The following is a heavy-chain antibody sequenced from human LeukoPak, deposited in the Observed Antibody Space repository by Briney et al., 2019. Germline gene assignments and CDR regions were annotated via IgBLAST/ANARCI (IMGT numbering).Heavy chain of an antibody. CDR2: IKQDGTEK. CDR3: ARDNAN. CDR1: GFTFSGYW. V-gene: IGHV3-7*04. J-gene: IGHJ4*02. Sequence: GGSLRLSCAPSGFTFSGYWMSWVRQAPGKGLEWVANIKQDGTEKYYVDSVKGRFTISRDNAKNSLYLQMNSLRAEDTALYYCARDNANWGQGTLVTVSS.